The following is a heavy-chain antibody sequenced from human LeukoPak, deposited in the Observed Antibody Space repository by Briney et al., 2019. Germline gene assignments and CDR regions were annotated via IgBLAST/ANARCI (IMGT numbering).Heavy chain of an antibody. CDR1: GYTFTSYY. D-gene: IGHD2-15*01. CDR2: FDPEDGET. J-gene: IGHJ4*02. V-gene: IGHV1-24*01. Sequence: GASVKVSCKASGYTFTSYYMHWVRQAPGQGLEWMGGFDPEDGETIYAQKFQGRVTMTEDTSTDTAYMELSSLRSGDTAVYYCATEVQWYPSKNYWGQGTLVTVSS. CDR3: ATEVQWYPSKNY.